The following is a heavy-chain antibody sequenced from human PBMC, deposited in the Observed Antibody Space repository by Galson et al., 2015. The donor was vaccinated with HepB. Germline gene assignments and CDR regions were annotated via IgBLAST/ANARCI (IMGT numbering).Heavy chain of an antibody. CDR2: ISIYSGNT. J-gene: IGHJ3*02. V-gene: IGHV1-18*01. CDR1: GYTLTTSG. D-gene: IGHD3-10*01. Sequence: SVKVSCKASGYTLTTSGITWVRQAPGQGLEWMGWISIYSGNTNYAQKLQGRVTMTTDTSTSTAYMELRSLSSDDTAVYYCARLGSGSYYGGYDAFDIWGQGTMVTVSS. CDR3: ARLGSGSYYGGYDAFDI.